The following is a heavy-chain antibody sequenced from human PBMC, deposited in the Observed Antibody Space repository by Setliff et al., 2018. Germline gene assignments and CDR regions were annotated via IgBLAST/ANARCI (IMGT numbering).Heavy chain of an antibody. CDR1: GFTFSDYY. J-gene: IGHJ3*02. D-gene: IGHD1-26*01. CDR2: ISRGGNTI. Sequence: GGSLSLSCAASGFTFSDYYMTWIRQAPGKGLEWVSYISRGGNTIYYADSVRGRFTISRDNARDSLFLQMSSLRAEDTAVYYCAREVVGAPSTFDIWGQGTMVTVSS. V-gene: IGHV3-11*04. CDR3: AREVVGAPSTFDI.